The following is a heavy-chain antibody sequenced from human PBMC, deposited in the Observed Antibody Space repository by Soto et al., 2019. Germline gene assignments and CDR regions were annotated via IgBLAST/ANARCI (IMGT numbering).Heavy chain of an antibody. V-gene: IGHV1-8*01. D-gene: IGHD6-19*01. CDR2: MNPNSGNT. CDR3: ARGAVANTWDFCYYYYGMDV. CDR1: GYTFTSYD. J-gene: IGHJ6*02. Sequence: QVQLVQSGAEVKKPGASVKVSCKASGYTFTSYDINWVRQATGQGLEWMGWMNPNSGNTGYAQKFQGRVTMTRNTSISTAYMELSSLRSEDTAVYYGARGAVANTWDFCYYYYGMDVWGQGTTVTVSS.